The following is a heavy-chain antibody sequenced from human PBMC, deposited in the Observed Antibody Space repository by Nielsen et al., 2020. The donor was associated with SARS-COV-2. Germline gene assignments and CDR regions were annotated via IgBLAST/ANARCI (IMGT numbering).Heavy chain of an antibody. J-gene: IGHJ3*02. V-gene: IGHV3-21*01. CDR1: GFTFSSYS. CDR3: ARDRGSYYGADAFDI. Sequence: GGSLRLSCAASGFTFSSYSMNWVRQAPGKGLEWVSSISSSSSYIYYADSVKGRFTISRDNAKNSLYLQMNSLRAEDTAVYYCARDRGSYYGADAFDIWSQGTMVTVSS. CDR2: ISSSSSYI. D-gene: IGHD1-26*01.